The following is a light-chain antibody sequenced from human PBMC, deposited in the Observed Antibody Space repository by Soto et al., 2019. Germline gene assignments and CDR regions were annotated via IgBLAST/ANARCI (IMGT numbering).Light chain of an antibody. Sequence: EIVLTQSPLSLPVTPGEPASISCRSSQNLLHSNAYNHLNWYLQRPGQSPQLLIYLGSNRASGVPDRFSGSGSGTDFTLTISRVEAEDVGLYFCAQGLATPFTFGGGTKVEIK. CDR1: QNLLHSNAYNH. J-gene: IGKJ4*01. CDR3: AQGLATPFT. V-gene: IGKV2-28*01. CDR2: LGS.